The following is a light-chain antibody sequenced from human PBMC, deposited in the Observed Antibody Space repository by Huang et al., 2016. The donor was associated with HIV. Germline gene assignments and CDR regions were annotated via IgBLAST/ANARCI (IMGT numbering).Light chain of an antibody. V-gene: IGKV3-11*01. Sequence: EIVLTQSPATLSLSPGERATLSCRASQSVGGYLAWYQQKPGQAPILLIYDTSPRATGIPARFSGSGSETDFTLTISSLEPEDFAVYYCQQPGSFGQGTKVDIK. J-gene: IGKJ2*01. CDR3: QQPGS. CDR2: DTS. CDR1: QSVGGY.